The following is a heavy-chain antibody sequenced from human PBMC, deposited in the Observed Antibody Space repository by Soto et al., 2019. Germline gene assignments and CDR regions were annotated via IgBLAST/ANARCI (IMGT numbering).Heavy chain of an antibody. CDR1: GYSFTSYW. D-gene: IGHD3-3*01. CDR2: IDPSDSYT. Sequence: GESLKISCKGSGYSFTSYWISWVRQMPGKGLEWMGRIDPSDSYTNYSPSFQGHVTISADKSISTAYLQWSSLKASDTAMYYCARLSYYDFWSGPYGMDVWGQGTTVTVPS. J-gene: IGHJ6*02. CDR3: ARLSYYDFWSGPYGMDV. V-gene: IGHV5-10-1*01.